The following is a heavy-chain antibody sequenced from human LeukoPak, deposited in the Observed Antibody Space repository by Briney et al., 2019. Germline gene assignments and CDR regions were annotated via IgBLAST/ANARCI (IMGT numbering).Heavy chain of an antibody. CDR3: AREEDGGNIDY. Sequence: ASVKVSCKASGYTFTSYAMHRVRQAPGQGLEWMGWISAYNGNTNYAQKLQGRVTMTTDTSTSTAYMELRSLRSDDTAVYYCAREEDGGNIDYWGQGTLVTVSS. J-gene: IGHJ4*02. D-gene: IGHD4-23*01. CDR1: GYTFTSYA. V-gene: IGHV1-18*01. CDR2: ISAYNGNT.